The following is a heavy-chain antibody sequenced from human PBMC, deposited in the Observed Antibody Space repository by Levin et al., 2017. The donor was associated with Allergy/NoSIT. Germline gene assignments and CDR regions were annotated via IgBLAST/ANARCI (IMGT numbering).Heavy chain of an antibody. D-gene: IGHD4-23*01. CDR3: AREGVTARNAMDV. CDR1: GYSISSGYF. J-gene: IGHJ6*02. Sequence: SETLSLTCTVSGYSISSGYFWGWVRQPPGKGLEWIGTIYHRGNTYYNPSLKSRVSISVDTSKNKFSLKLSSVTAADTAVYYCAREGVTARNAMDVWGQGTTVTVSS. V-gene: IGHV4-38-2*02. CDR2: IYHRGNT.